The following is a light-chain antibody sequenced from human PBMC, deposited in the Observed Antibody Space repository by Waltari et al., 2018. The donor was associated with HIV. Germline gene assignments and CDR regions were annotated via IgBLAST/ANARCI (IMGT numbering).Light chain of an antibody. CDR1: SSISGRNF. V-gene: IGLV1-47*01. J-gene: IGLJ2*01. Sequence: QSVLTQPPSASGTPGQRVTISCSGDSSISGRNFVNWYQQLPGTAPKLLIYRSYPRPAVVPDRFSGSKSGSSASLAISGLRSEDEAVYYCAAWDDNLRGVFGGGTKLTVL. CDR3: AAWDDNLRGV. CDR2: RSY.